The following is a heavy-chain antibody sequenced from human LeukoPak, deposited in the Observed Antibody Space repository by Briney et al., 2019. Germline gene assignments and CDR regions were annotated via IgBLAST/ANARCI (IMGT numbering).Heavy chain of an antibody. J-gene: IGHJ5*02. D-gene: IGHD3-10*01. CDR2: INPNSGGT. Sequence: ASVKVSCKASGYTFTGYYMHWVRQAPGQGLDWMGWINPNSGGTNYPQKFQGRVTMTRDTSISTAHMELSRLRSDDSAVYYCASAVLLWFGELFDWFDPWGQGTLVTVSS. CDR1: GYTFTGYY. CDR3: ASAVLLWFGELFDWFDP. V-gene: IGHV1-2*02.